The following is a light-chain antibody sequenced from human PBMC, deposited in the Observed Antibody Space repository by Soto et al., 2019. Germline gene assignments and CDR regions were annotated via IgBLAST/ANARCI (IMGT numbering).Light chain of an antibody. CDR3: QQYYDLSLVT. CDR2: GPS. J-gene: IGKJ4*01. V-gene: IGKV3-15*01. Sequence: MTQSPAAMYVSPGERVSLSCRPIQSISTNLAWYQQKPGQTPSLLIYGPSTSDTHIPDRCRGTGSETEFTLSVSSLQCEEIAMYHGQQYYDLSLVTFGGVT. CDR1: QSISTN.